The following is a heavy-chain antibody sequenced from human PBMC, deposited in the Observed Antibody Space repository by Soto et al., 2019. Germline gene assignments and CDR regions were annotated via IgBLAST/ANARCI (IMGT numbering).Heavy chain of an antibody. CDR2: ISYDGSNK. Sequence: QVQLVESGGDVVQPGRSLRLSCAASGFTFSSNAMHWVRQAPGKGLEWVAVISYDGSNKYYADSVKGRFTISRDNSKNTLYLQMNSLRAEDTAVYSCAREARGEVYFDYWGQGTLVTVSS. CDR1: GFTFSSNA. J-gene: IGHJ4*02. CDR3: AREARGEVYFDY. D-gene: IGHD2-21*01. V-gene: IGHV3-30-3*01.